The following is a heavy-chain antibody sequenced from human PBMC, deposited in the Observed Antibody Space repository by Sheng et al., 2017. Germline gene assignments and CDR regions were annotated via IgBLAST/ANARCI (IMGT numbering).Heavy chain of an antibody. V-gene: IGHV4-34*01. CDR3: ARAMYYYDSSGYSPYSYYYGMDV. D-gene: IGHD3-22*01. J-gene: IGHJ6*02. CDR2: INHSGST. CDR1: GGSFSGYY. Sequence: QVQLQQWGAGLLKPSETLSLTCAVYGGSFSGYYWSWIRQPPGKGLEWIGEINHSGSTNYNPSLKSRVTISVDTSKNQFSLKLSSVTAADTAMYYCARAMYYYDSSGYSPYSYYYGMDVWGQGTTVTV.